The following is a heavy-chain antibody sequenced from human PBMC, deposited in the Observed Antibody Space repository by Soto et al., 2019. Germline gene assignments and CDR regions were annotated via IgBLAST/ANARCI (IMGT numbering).Heavy chain of an antibody. CDR2: ISGSGGST. Sequence: GGSLRLSCAASGFTFSSYAMSWVRQAPGKGLEWVSAISGSGGSTYYADSVRGRFTISRDNSKNTLYLQMNSLRAEDTAVYYCAKETLGYCSSGSCRIDYWGQGTLVTVSS. CDR1: GFTFSSYA. V-gene: IGHV3-23*01. CDR3: AKETLGYCSSGSCRIDY. J-gene: IGHJ4*02. D-gene: IGHD2-15*01.